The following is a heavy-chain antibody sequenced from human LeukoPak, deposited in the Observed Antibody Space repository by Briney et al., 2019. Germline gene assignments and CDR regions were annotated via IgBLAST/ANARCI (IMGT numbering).Heavy chain of an antibody. D-gene: IGHD3-16*01. CDR2: VSAYNGNT. CDR1: GYTFTNYG. Sequence: ASVKVSCKASGYTFTNYGISWVRQAPGQGLEWMGWVSAYNGNTNYAQKLQGRVTMTTDTSTSTAYMELRSLRSDDTAVYYCARAPKESHYYYYGMDVWGQGTTVTVSS. J-gene: IGHJ6*02. CDR3: ARAPKESHYYYYGMDV. V-gene: IGHV1-18*01.